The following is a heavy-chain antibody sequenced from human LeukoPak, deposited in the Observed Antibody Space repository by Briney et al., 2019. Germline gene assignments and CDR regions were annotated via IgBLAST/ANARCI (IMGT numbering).Heavy chain of an antibody. Sequence: SETLSLTCTVSGGSISSHYWSWIRQPPGKGPEWIGYIYYSGSTNYNPSLKSRVTISVDTSKNQFSLKLSSVTAADTAVYYCARVYDTAMVFSGWFDPWGQGTLVTVSS. V-gene: IGHV4-59*11. J-gene: IGHJ5*02. CDR3: ARVYDTAMVFSGWFDP. D-gene: IGHD5-18*01. CDR1: GGSISSHY. CDR2: IYYSGST.